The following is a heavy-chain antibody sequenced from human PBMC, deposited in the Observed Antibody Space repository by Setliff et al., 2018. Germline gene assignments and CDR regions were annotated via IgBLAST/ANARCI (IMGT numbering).Heavy chain of an antibody. CDR1: GGTFSDYY. CDR3: ARGRNTAARLLDT. Sequence: PSETLSLTCTAYGGTFSDYYWTWIRQPPGKGLEWIGEINHSGITNYNPSLKSRVTISVDTSKNQFSLTMSSVTAADAAVYCCARGRNTAARLLDTWGQGSRVTVSS. J-gene: IGHJ5*02. D-gene: IGHD6-6*01. CDR2: INHSGIT. V-gene: IGHV4-34*01.